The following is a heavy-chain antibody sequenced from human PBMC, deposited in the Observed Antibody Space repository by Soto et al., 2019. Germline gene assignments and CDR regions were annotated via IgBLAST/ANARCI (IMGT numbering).Heavy chain of an antibody. CDR2: MYISGTT. V-gene: IGHV4-4*07. CDR3: ARSQRSYYDSSLPDAFDI. Sequence: SETLSLTCSVSGGSIRGDCWSWIRQPAGKGLEWIGRMYISGTTKYNPSLKSRVTMSADTAKNQFSLKLTSVTAADTAIYYCARSQRSYYDSSLPDAFDIWGQGTMVTVSS. D-gene: IGHD3-22*01. J-gene: IGHJ3*02. CDR1: GGSIRGDC.